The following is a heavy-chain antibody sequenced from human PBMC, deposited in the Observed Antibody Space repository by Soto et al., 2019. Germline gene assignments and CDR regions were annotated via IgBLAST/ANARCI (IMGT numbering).Heavy chain of an antibody. Sequence: QVQLVQSGAEVRKPGSSVKVSCKASGGTFSRHAISWVRQAPGQGLEWMGGIIPIFGTANHAQKCQGRVTIIADESTSTVYMELSSVRSEDTAMYYCARGWGYDSNDYYYAYWGQGTLVIVSS. V-gene: IGHV1-69*01. CDR1: GGTFSRHA. D-gene: IGHD3-22*01. J-gene: IGHJ4*02. CDR3: ARGWGYDSNDYYYAY. CDR2: IIPIFGTA.